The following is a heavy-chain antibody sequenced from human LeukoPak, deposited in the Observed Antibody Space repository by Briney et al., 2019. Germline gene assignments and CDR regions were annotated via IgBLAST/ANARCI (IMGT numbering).Heavy chain of an antibody. CDR1: GYTFTSYY. V-gene: IGHV1-8*02. D-gene: IGHD3-10*01. Sequence: ASVKVSCKASGYTFTSYYMHWVRQATGQGPEWMGWMNPGSGNTGYAQRFRGRVTMTRDTSISTAYLELSSLTSEDTAVYYCASHTYYLSSGSFGHWGQGTLVTVSS. J-gene: IGHJ4*02. CDR3: ASHTYYLSSGSFGH. CDR2: MNPGSGNT.